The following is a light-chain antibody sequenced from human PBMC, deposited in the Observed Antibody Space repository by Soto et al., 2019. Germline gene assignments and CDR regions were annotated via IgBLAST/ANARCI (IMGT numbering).Light chain of an antibody. V-gene: IGKV1-39*01. Sequence: DIQITQSPSSLCASVGDRVTILCRESQTISSYLNWYQQKPGKAPKLLIYGTSRLQSGVPSRFSGSGSGTDFTLTISSLRSEDFATYFCQQSDSIPWTFGQGTKVDIK. CDR3: QQSDSIPWT. J-gene: IGKJ1*01. CDR2: GTS. CDR1: QTISSY.